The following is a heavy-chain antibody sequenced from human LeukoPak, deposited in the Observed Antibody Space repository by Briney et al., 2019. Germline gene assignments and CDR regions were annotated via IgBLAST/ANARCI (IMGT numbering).Heavy chain of an antibody. Sequence: PGGSLRLSCAASGFAFSTFGMYWVRQASGMGLEWVAVISYDISNKYYADSVKGRFTISRDNSKNTLYLQMNSLRVEDTAVYYCAKRMGPSIAATDLDYWGQGTLVTVSS. D-gene: IGHD6-13*01. J-gene: IGHJ4*02. V-gene: IGHV3-30*18. CDR3: AKRMGPSIAATDLDY. CDR2: ISYDISNK. CDR1: GFAFSTFG.